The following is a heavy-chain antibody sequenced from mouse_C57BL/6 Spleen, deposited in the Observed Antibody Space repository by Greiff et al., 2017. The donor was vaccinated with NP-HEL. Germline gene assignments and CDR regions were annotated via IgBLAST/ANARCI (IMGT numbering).Heavy chain of an antibody. D-gene: IGHD2-4*01. V-gene: IGHV1-9*01. J-gene: IGHJ2*01. CDR2: ILPGSGST. CDR1: GYTFTGYW. CDR3: ALREGYYDYLDY. Sequence: QVQLQQSGAELMKPGASVKLSCKATGYTFTGYWIEWVKQRPGHGLEWIGEILPGSGSTNYNEKFKGKATFTADTSSNTAYMQLSSLTTEDSAIYYCALREGYYDYLDYWGQGTTLTVSS.